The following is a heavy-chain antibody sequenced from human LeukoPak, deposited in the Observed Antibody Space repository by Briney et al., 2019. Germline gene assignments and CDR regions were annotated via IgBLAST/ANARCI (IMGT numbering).Heavy chain of an antibody. D-gene: IGHD3-22*01. CDR1: GYTLTELS. V-gene: IGHV1-24*01. CDR2: FDPEDGKT. Sequence: GASVKVSCKVSGYTLTELSMHWVRQAPGKGLEWMGGFDPEDGKTIYAQKFQGRVTMTEDTSTDTAYMELSSLRSEDTAVYYCATDQGYYDSSGYSNWGQGTLVTVSS. CDR3: ATDQGYYDSSGYSN. J-gene: IGHJ4*02.